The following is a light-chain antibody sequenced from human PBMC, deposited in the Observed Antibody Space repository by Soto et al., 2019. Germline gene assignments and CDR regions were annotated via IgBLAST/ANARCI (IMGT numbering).Light chain of an antibody. CDR1: QSVSSN. CDR3: QQHNNWPRT. CDR2: GAS. V-gene: IGKV3-15*01. Sequence: EIVMTQSPATLSVSPGERATLSCRASQSVSSNLAWYQQKPGQPPRLLIYGASTRATGIPARFSGSGSGTEFTLTISSLQSEDFAVYYCQQHNNWPRTFGQGTKVEIK. J-gene: IGKJ1*01.